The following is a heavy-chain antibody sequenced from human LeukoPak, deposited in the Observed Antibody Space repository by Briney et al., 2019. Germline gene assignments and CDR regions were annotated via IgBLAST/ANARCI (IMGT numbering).Heavy chain of an antibody. D-gene: IGHD1-26*01. CDR2: ISGSGGST. Sequence: GGSLRLSCAASGFTFSSYAMSWVRQAPGKGLEWVSAISGSGGSTYYADSVKGRFTISRDNSKNTLYLQMNSLRAEDTAVYYCARGPWGGRILDYWGQGTLVTVSS. J-gene: IGHJ4*02. V-gene: IGHV3-23*01. CDR1: GFTFSSYA. CDR3: ARGPWGGRILDY.